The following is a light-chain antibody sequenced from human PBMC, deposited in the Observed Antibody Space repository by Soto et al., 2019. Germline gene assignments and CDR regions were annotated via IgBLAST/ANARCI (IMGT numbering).Light chain of an antibody. CDR3: NSFTTSSTYV. CDR1: SSDIGSYNR. V-gene: IGLV2-18*02. J-gene: IGLJ1*01. Sequence: QSVLTQPASVSGSPGQSITISCTGTSSDIGSYNRVSWYQQPPGTAPKLIIYEVNNRPSAVPDRFSGSKSGNTASLTISGLQAEDEADYYCNSFTTSSTYVFGTGTKVTVL. CDR2: EVN.